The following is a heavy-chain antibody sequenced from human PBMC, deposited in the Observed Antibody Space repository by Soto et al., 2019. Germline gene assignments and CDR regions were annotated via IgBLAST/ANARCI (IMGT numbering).Heavy chain of an antibody. CDR3: ARGNYGSGSNQYWFFDL. D-gene: IGHD3-10*01. V-gene: IGHV3-21*01. Sequence: EVQLVESGGGLVKPGGSLRLSCAASGFTFNTYNMNWVRQAPGKGLEWVSSISTSGSDVHYGDSVKGRFTVSRDNAKSSLYVQMNRLRAEDTAVYHCARGNYGSGSNQYWFFDLWGRGTLVSVTS. CDR2: ISTSGSDV. CDR1: GFTFNTYN. J-gene: IGHJ2*01.